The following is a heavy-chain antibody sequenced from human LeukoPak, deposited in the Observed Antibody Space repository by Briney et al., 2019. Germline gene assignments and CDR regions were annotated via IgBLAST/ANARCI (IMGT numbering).Heavy chain of an antibody. CDR1: GGSISSYY. D-gene: IGHD6-13*01. J-gene: IGHJ4*02. V-gene: IGHV4-59*01. CDR2: IYYSGST. Sequence: PSETLSLTCTVSGGSISSYYWSWIRQPPGKGLEWIGYIYYSGSTNYNPSLKSRVTISVGTSKNQFSLKLSSVTAADTAVYYCGGLQVAAGTIDYWGQGTLVTVSS. CDR3: GGLQVAAGTIDY.